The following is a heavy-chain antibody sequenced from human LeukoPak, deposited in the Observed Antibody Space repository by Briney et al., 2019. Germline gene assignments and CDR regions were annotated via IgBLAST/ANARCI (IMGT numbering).Heavy chain of an antibody. V-gene: IGHV3-23*01. J-gene: IGHJ3*02. CDR1: GFTFSSYA. D-gene: IGHD2-2*01. CDR3: AREGAGCSSTSCLLGAFDI. CDR2: ISGSGGST. Sequence: GGSLRLSCAASGFTFSSYAMSWVRQAPGKGLEWVSAISGSGGSTYYADSVKGRFTISRDNSKNTLYLQMNSLRAEDTAVYYCAREGAGCSSTSCLLGAFDIWGQGTMVTVSS.